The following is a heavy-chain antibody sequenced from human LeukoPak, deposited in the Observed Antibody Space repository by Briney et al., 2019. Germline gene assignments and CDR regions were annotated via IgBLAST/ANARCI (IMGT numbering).Heavy chain of an antibody. CDR1: GGSISSYY. CDR2: IYYSGST. CDR3: ARDPRIRSNRAFDI. D-gene: IGHD2/OR15-2a*01. J-gene: IGHJ3*02. V-gene: IGHV4-59*01. Sequence: SSETLSLTCTVSGGSISSYYWSWIRQPPGKGLEWIGYIYYSGSTNYNPSLKSRVTISVDTSKNQFSLKLSSVTAADTAVYYCARDPRIRSNRAFDIWGQGTMVTVSS.